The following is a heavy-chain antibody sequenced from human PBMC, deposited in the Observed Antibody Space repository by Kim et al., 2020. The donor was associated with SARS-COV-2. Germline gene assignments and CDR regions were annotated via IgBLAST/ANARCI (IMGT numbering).Heavy chain of an antibody. D-gene: IGHD4-4*01. V-gene: IGHV4-39*01. Sequence: SETLSLTCTVSGGSISSSSYYWGWIRQPPGKGLEWIGSIYYSGSTYYNPSLKSRVTISVDTAKNRFSLKLSSVTAADTAVYYCARRARQFPVRVNWFHPWREST. CDR3: ARRARQFPVRVNWFHP. CDR2: IYYSGST. J-gene: IGHJ5*02. CDR1: GGSISSSSYY.